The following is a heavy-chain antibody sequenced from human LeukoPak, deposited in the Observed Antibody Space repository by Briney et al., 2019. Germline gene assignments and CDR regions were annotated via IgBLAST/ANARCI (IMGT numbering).Heavy chain of an antibody. Sequence: GRSLRLSCAASGFTFSSYGMHWVRQAPGKGLEWVAVIWYDGSNKYYADSVKGRFTISRDNSKNTLYLQMNSLRAEDTAIYYCAKEVTADYYGSESYYASTAHNGMDVWGQGTTVTVSS. J-gene: IGHJ6*02. V-gene: IGHV3-33*06. CDR1: GFTFSSYG. D-gene: IGHD3-10*01. CDR2: IWYDGSNK. CDR3: AKEVTADYYGSESYYASTAHNGMDV.